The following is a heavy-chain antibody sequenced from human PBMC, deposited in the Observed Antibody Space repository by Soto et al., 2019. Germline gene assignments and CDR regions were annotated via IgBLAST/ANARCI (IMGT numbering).Heavy chain of an antibody. D-gene: IGHD4-4*01. CDR3: ASQLYSNHNWFDP. V-gene: IGHV4-34*01. CDR1: GGSFSGYY. Sequence: QVQLQQWGAGLLKPSETLSLTCAVYGGSFSGYYWSWIRQPPGKGLEWIGEINHSGSTNYNPSLKSRVTISVDTSKNQFSLKLSSVTAADTAVYYCASQLYSNHNWFDPCGQGTLVTVSS. CDR2: INHSGST. J-gene: IGHJ5*02.